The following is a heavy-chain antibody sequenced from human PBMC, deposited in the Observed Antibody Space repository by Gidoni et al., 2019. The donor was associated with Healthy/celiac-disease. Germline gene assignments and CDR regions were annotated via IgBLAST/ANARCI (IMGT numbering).Heavy chain of an antibody. CDR3: ARGPYYYYGMDL. Sequence: QVQLQPWGAGLLKPSETLSLTCAVYGGSFSGYYWSWIRQPPGKGLEWIGEFNHSGSTNYNPSLKSRVTISVDPSKNQFSLKLRSVTPADTAVYYCARGPYYYYGMDLWGQGTTVTVSS. CDR2: FNHSGST. CDR1: GGSFSGYY. V-gene: IGHV4-34*01. J-gene: IGHJ6*02.